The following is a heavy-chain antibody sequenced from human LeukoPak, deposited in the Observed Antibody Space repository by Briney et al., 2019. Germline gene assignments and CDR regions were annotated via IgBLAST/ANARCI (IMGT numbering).Heavy chain of an antibody. J-gene: IGHJ4*02. Sequence: TGGSLRLSCAASGVSFSTTWMHWVRQAPGKGLMWVSHVSSDGSRTYADSVKGRFTVSRDNNKDMVYQQMSSLRAEDTAVYYCATDGAYGLTHWGQGTLVTVSS. CDR1: GVSFSTTW. CDR3: ATDGAYGLTH. D-gene: IGHD3-16*01. CDR2: VSSDGSR. V-gene: IGHV3-74*01.